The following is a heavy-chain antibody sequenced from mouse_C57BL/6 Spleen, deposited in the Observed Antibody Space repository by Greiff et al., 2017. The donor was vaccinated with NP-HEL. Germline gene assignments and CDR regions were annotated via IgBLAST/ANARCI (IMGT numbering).Heavy chain of an antibody. V-gene: IGHV1-15*01. CDR1: GYTFTDYE. J-gene: IGHJ3*01. D-gene: IGHD2-3*01. Sequence: QVHVKQSGAELVRPGASVTLSCKASGYTFTDYEMHWVKQTPVHGLEWIGAIDPETGGTAYNQKFKGKAILTADKSSSTAYMELRSLTSEDSAVYYCTSDGSWFAYWGQGTLVTVSA. CDR3: TSDGSWFAY. CDR2: IDPETGGT.